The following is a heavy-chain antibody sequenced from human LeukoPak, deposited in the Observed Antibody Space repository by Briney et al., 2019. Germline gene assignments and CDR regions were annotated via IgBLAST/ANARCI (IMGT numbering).Heavy chain of an antibody. CDR2: ISSSSSSYI. J-gene: IGHJ4*02. Sequence: GGSLRLSCAASGFTFSSYSMNWVRQAPGKGLEWVSSISSSSSSYIYYADSVKGRFTISRDNAKNSLYLQMNSLRAEDTAVYYCARVGPTTVVTPVLFDYWGQGTLVTVSS. V-gene: IGHV3-21*01. D-gene: IGHD4-23*01. CDR3: ARVGPTTVVTPVLFDY. CDR1: GFTFSSYS.